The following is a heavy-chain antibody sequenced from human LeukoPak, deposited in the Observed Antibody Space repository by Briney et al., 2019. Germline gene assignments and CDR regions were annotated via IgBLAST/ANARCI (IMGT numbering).Heavy chain of an antibody. CDR1: GFTFRSYW. Sequence: GGSLRLSCAASGFTFRSYWMTWVRQAPGKGLEWVANIKQDGNEKYYVDSEKGRFTISRDNAKNSLYLQMNSLRAEDTAVYYCAREYFYGSGSYYNGYWGQGALVTVSS. D-gene: IGHD3-10*01. V-gene: IGHV3-7*04. CDR3: AREYFYGSGSYYNGY. CDR2: IKQDGNEK. J-gene: IGHJ4*02.